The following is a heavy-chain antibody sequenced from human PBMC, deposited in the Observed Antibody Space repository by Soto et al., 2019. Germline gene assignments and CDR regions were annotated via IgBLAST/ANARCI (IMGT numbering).Heavy chain of an antibody. D-gene: IGHD4-17*01. J-gene: IGHJ4*01. CDR3: AKGGTTVVTDFDY. V-gene: IGHV3-23*01. CDR1: GFTFSAYA. CDR2: ISGSGGTT. Sequence: GGSLRLSCAASGFTFSAYAMSWVRQAQGKGLEWVSSISGSGGTTYYADSVKGRFTISRDKSKNTLFLQMNSLRVEDTALYYCAKGGTTVVTDFDYWGHGALVTVSS.